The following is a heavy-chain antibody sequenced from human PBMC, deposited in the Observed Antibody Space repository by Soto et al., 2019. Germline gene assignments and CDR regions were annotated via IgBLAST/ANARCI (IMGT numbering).Heavy chain of an antibody. D-gene: IGHD6-25*01. Sequence: TLSLTCTVSGGSITSSSHFWGWVRQPPGKGLEWIGTIYFTGNTYYTPSLKSRLTMSIDTSKNEFSLRLNSVTAADTAVYYCAGQTFTIAAASYGRSNWFGPWGPGTLVTVSS. CDR3: AGQTFTIAAASYGRSNWFGP. J-gene: IGHJ5*02. CDR1: GGSITSSSHF. V-gene: IGHV4-39*01. CDR2: IYFTGNT.